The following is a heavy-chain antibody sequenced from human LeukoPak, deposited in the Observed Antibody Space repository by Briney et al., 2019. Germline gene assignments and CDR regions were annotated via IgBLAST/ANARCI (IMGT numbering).Heavy chain of an antibody. J-gene: IGHJ2*01. D-gene: IGHD6-19*01. CDR2: IRSKADSYTT. CDR3: RAAVAGDYFDL. Sequence: PGGSLTLSCAASGFTLSGAAMHWVRQASGKGLEWLGRIRSKADSYTTAYAASVKGRFTVSRDDSKNTAYLQMNSLKTEDTAVYYCRAAVAGDYFDLWGRGALVTVSS. V-gene: IGHV3-73*01. CDR1: GFTLSGAA.